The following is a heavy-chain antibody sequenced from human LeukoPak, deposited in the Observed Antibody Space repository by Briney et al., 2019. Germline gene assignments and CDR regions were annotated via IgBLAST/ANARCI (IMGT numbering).Heavy chain of an antibody. CDR1: GSRFTNYW. Sequence: GESREFYFQVSGSRFTNYWIGWVRQMPGKGLESMGIIYPADSATTYSPSFQGQVTFPVAKSISTVYLQWSSLKASDTAMYYCARQSRDGSKTRGSYFDYWGQGTLVTVSS. D-gene: IGHD3-10*01. CDR2: IYPADSAT. CDR3: ARQSRDGSKTRGSYFDY. V-gene: IGHV5-51*01. J-gene: IGHJ4*02.